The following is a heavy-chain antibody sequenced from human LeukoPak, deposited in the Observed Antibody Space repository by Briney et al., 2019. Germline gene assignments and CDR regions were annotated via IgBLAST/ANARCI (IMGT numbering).Heavy chain of an antibody. V-gene: IGHV4-59*01. J-gene: IGHJ5*02. CDR1: GGSINSYS. Sequence: SETLSLTCTVSGGSINSYSWSWIRQPPGKGLEWIGYIYYSGSTNYNPSLKSRVTISVDTSKNQFSLKLSSVTAADTAVYYCARVLLSNYDFWSGYSNWFDPWGQGTLVTVSS. CDR2: IYYSGST. CDR3: ARVLLSNYDFWSGYSNWFDP. D-gene: IGHD3-3*01.